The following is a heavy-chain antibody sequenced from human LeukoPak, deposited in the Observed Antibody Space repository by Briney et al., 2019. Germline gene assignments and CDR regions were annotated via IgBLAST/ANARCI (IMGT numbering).Heavy chain of an antibody. CDR3: ARVGFEVTTSWFDP. CDR2: AYYTGTT. CDR1: DDSISDYY. J-gene: IGHJ5*02. D-gene: IGHD4-17*01. Sequence: SETLSLTCTVSDDSISDYYWGWIRQAPGKGLEWLGNAYYTGTTYYNPSLRSRLTISVDTSNNQFSLRLSSVTAADTAVYYCARVGFEVTTSWFDPWGQGTLVTVSS. V-gene: IGHV4-59*12.